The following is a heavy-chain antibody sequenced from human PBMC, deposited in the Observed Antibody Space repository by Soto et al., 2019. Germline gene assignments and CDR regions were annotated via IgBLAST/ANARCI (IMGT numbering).Heavy chain of an antibody. CDR2: IWYDGSNK. CDR3: ARSFQWLVRIGDYFDY. CDR1: GFTFSSYG. V-gene: IGHV3-33*01. D-gene: IGHD6-19*01. Sequence: QVQLVESGGGVVQPGRSLRLSCAASGFTFSSYGMHWVRQAPGKGLEWVAVIWYDGSNKYYADSVKGRFTISRDNSKNRLYLRMHSLRADDTAVDYWARSFQWLVRIGDYFDYWGQRTLVTRSP. J-gene: IGHJ4*02.